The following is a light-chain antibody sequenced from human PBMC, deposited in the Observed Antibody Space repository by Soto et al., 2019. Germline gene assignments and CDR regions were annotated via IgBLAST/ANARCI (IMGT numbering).Light chain of an antibody. CDR2: EVS. J-gene: IGLJ2*01. V-gene: IGLV2-14*01. CDR3: SSYTTSVTLV. CDR1: NSDVGAYNY. Sequence: QSVLNQPASVSGSPGQSITISCTGTNSDVGAYNYVSWYQQHPGKAPKLMIYEVSNRPAGISNRFSGSKSGNTASLTISGLQAEDEADYYCSSYTTSVTLVFGGGTKLTVL.